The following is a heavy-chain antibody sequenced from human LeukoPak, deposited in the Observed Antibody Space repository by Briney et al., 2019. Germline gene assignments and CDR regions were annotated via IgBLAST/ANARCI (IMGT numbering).Heavy chain of an antibody. D-gene: IGHD3-10*01. Sequence: GGSLRLSCAASGFTFSSYSMNWVRQAPGKGLEWVSSISSSSSYIYYADSVKGRFTISRDNAKNSLYLQINSLRAEDTAVYYCARLRVGKVRGYYYYGMDVWGQGTTVTVSS. CDR1: GFTFSSYS. CDR2: ISSSSSYI. CDR3: ARLRVGKVRGYYYYGMDV. J-gene: IGHJ6*02. V-gene: IGHV3-21*01.